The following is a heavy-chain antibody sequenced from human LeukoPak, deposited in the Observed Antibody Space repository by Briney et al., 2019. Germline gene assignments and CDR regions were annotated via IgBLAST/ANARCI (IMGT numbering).Heavy chain of an antibody. D-gene: IGHD3-3*01. CDR1: GYTFTSYG. CDR3: ARGGSHYDFWSGYYTRGYYFDY. V-gene: IGHV1-18*01. Sequence: ASVKVSCKASGYTFTSYGISWVRQAPGQGLEWMGWISAYNGNTNYAQKLQGRVTMTTDTSTSTAYMELRSLRSDDTAVYYCARGGSHYDFWSGYYTRGYYFDYWGQGTLVTVSS. J-gene: IGHJ4*02. CDR2: ISAYNGNT.